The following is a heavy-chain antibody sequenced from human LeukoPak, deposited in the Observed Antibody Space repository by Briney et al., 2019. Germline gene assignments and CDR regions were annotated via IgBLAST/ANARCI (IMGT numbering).Heavy chain of an antibody. CDR3: AREDIVATTIDY. Sequence: ASVKVSCKASGYTFTGYYMHWVRQAPGQGLEWMGIINPSGGSTSYAQKFQGRVTMTRDTSTSTVYMELSSLRSEDTAVYYCAREDIVATTIDYWGQGTLVTVSS. V-gene: IGHV1-46*01. CDR2: INPSGGST. D-gene: IGHD5-12*01. J-gene: IGHJ4*02. CDR1: GYTFTGYY.